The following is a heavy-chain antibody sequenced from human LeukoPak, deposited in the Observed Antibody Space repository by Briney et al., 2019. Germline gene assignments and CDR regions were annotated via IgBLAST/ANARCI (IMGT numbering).Heavy chain of an antibody. Sequence: SETLSLTCTVSGGSISSYYWSWIRQPAGKGLEWIGRIYSSGGTNYNPSLKSRVTMSVDTSKNQFSLKLSSVTAADTAVYYCARAMSIADRLQTIFDYWGQGTLVTVSS. CDR1: GGSISSYY. D-gene: IGHD6-6*01. CDR2: IYSSGGT. V-gene: IGHV4-4*07. J-gene: IGHJ4*02. CDR3: ARAMSIADRLQTIFDY.